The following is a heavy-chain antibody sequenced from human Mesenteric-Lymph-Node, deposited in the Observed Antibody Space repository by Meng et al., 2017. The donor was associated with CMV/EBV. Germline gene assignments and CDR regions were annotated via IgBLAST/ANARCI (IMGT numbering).Heavy chain of an antibody. Sequence: SLKISCAVSGFTFDDYAMHWVRQAPGKGLEWVSGISWNSAYIAYADSVKGRFTISRDNSMNTLYLQMNSLRAEDTAVYYCARARAYDFWSGYLDYYYTMDVWGQGTTVTVSS. J-gene: IGHJ6*02. V-gene: IGHV3-9*01. CDR2: ISWNSAYI. CDR3: ARARAYDFWSGYLDYYYTMDV. D-gene: IGHD3-3*01. CDR1: GFTFDDYA.